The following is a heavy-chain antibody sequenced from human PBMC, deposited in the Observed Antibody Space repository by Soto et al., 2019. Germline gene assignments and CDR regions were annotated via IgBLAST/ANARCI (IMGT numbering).Heavy chain of an antibody. CDR1: GFTFSGSA. CDR2: IRSKANSYAT. Sequence: PGGSLRLSCAASGFTFSGSAMHWVRQASGKGLEWVGRIRSKANSYATAYAASVKGRFTISRDDSKNTAYLQMNSLKTEDTAVYYCTSWSYCSGGSCYSYYYYGMDVWGQGTTVTVSS. V-gene: IGHV3-73*01. D-gene: IGHD2-15*01. CDR3: TSWSYCSGGSCYSYYYYGMDV. J-gene: IGHJ6*02.